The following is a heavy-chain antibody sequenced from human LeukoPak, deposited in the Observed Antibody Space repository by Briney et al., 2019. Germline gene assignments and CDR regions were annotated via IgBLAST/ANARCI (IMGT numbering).Heavy chain of an antibody. V-gene: IGHV1-69*13. CDR2: IIPIFGTA. J-gene: IGHJ4*02. Sequence: ASVKVSCKASGGTFSSYAISWVRQAPGQGLEWMGGIIPIFGTANYAQKFQGRVTITADESTSTDYMELSSLRSEDTAVYYCARSVYGLRYFDWLLSGAPFDYWGQGTLVTVSS. D-gene: IGHD3-9*01. CDR3: ARSVYGLRYFDWLLSGAPFDY. CDR1: GGTFSSYA.